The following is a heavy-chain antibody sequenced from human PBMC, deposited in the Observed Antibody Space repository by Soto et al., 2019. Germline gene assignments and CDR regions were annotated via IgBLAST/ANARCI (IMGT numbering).Heavy chain of an antibody. CDR3: ARQRGPFDY. J-gene: IGHJ4*02. CDR1: GYSFADYW. CDR2: IDPDDSYT. D-gene: IGHD3-10*01. Sequence: PGESLKISCKGSGYSFADYWINGVRQMPGKGLEWMGRIDPDDSYTIYSPSFQGHVTISADRSIGTAYLQWSSLKASDTAIYYCARQRGPFDYWGQGTLVTVSS. V-gene: IGHV5-10-1*01.